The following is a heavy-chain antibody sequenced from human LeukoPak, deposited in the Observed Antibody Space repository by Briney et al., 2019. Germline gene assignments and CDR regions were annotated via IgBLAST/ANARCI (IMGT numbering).Heavy chain of an antibody. CDR2: ISGSGGST. Sequence: GGSLRLSCAASGFTFSSYAMSWVRQAPGKGLEWVSAISGSGGSTYYADSVKGRFTISRDTSKNTLYLQMNSLRAEDTAVYYCAKTLQDIVVVPAAMTNYYYYYGMDVWGQGTTVTVSS. J-gene: IGHJ6*02. D-gene: IGHD2-2*01. V-gene: IGHV3-23*01. CDR1: GFTFSSYA. CDR3: AKTLQDIVVVPAAMTNYYYYYGMDV.